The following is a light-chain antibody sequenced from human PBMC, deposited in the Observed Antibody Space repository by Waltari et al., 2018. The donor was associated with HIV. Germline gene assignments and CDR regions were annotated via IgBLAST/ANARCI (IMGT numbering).Light chain of an antibody. V-gene: IGKV3-15*01. CDR2: GAS. Sequence: EVVMRQSPATLSVSPGERATLSCRASQDIGNDLAWYQQRRGQAPRLLIYGASTRATGTPAWFSGSGSGTEFTLTISNLESEDFAVYYCQQYNLRPTTFGEGPR. CDR1: QDIGND. J-gene: IGKJ4*01. CDR3: QQYNLRPTT.